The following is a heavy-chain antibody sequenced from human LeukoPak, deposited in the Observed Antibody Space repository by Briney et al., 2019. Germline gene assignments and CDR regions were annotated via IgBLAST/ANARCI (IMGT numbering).Heavy chain of an antibody. J-gene: IGHJ3*02. Sequence: SETLSLTCAVYGGSFSGYYWSWIRQPPGKGLEWIGSIYYSGSTYYNPSLKSRVTISVDTSKNQFSLKLSSVTAADTAVYYCARPLIVGATSDAFDIWGQGTMVTVSS. CDR3: ARPLIVGATSDAFDI. D-gene: IGHD1-26*01. CDR2: IYYSGST. V-gene: IGHV4-34*01. CDR1: GGSFSGYY.